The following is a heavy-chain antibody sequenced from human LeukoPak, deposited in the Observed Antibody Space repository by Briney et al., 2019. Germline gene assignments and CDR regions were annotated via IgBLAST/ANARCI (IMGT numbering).Heavy chain of an antibody. V-gene: IGHV4-59*01. CDR3: ARVMGFGEFPFDY. CDR1: GGSISSYH. CDR2: IYYSGST. Sequence: SETLSLTCTVSGGSISSYHWSWIRQPPGKGPEWIGYIYYSGSTNYNPSLKSRVTISVDTSKNQFSLKLSSVTAADTAVYYCARVMGFGEFPFDYWGQGTLVTVSS. D-gene: IGHD3-10*01. J-gene: IGHJ4*02.